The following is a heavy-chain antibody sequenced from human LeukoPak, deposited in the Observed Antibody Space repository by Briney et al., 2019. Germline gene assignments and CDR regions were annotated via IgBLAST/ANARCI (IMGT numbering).Heavy chain of an antibody. Sequence: SETLSLTCAVYGGSFSGYYWSWIRQPPGEGLEWIGEINHSGSTNYNPSLKSPVTISVDTSKNQFSLKLSSVTAADTAVYYCARREKVSVVAAAPFDYWGQGSLVTVSS. CDR3: ARREKVSVVAAAPFDY. D-gene: IGHD2-2*01. CDR2: INHSGST. V-gene: IGHV4-34*01. CDR1: GGSFSGYY. J-gene: IGHJ4*02.